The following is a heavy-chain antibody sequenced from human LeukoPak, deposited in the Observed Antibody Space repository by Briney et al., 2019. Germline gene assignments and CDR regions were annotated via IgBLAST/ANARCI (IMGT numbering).Heavy chain of an antibody. D-gene: IGHD3-10*01. CDR3: ARGQSSDGYGSGPDFDY. CDR1: GYTFTSYD. CDR2: TNPNSGNT. Sequence: ASVNVSCKASGYTFTSYDINWVRQATGQGLEWMGWTNPNSGNTGYAQKFQGRVTMTRNTSISTAYMELSSLRSEDTAVYYCARGQSSDGYGSGPDFDYWGQGTLVTVSS. V-gene: IGHV1-8*01. J-gene: IGHJ4*02.